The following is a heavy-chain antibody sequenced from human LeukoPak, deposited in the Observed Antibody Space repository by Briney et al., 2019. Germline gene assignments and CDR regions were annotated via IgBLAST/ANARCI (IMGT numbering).Heavy chain of an antibody. J-gene: IGHJ4*02. Sequence: SETLSLTCAVYGGSFSGYYWSWIRQPPGKGLEWIGYIYHSGSTYYNPSLKSRVTISVDRSKNQFSLKLSSVTAADTAVYYCARGATVTTYFDYWGQGTLVTVSS. D-gene: IGHD4-17*01. CDR2: IYHSGST. CDR3: ARGATVTTYFDY. V-gene: IGHV4-34*01. CDR1: GGSFSGYY.